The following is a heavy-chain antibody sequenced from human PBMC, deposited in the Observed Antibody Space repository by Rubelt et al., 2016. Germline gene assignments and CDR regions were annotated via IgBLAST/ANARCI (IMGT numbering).Heavy chain of an antibody. CDR1: GGTFSSYA. D-gene: IGHD3-9*01. J-gene: IGHJ6*02. V-gene: IGHV1-69*06. Sequence: QVQLVQSGAEVKKPGSSVKVSCKASGGTFSSYAISWVRQAPGQGLEWMGGVIPIFGTAKYEQKFQGRVTLTADKSPSTAYMEPCSLRSEDTAVYYWASPPYDSLTGYDYYYGMDVWGQGTTVTVSS. CDR2: VIPIFGTA. CDR3: ASPPYDSLTGYDYYYGMDV.